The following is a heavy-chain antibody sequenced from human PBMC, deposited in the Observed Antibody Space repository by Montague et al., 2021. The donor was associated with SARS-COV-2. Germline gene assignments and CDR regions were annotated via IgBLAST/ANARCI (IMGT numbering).Heavy chain of an antibody. CDR3: ARAAGYNWNYGYNWFDP. J-gene: IGHJ5*02. Sequence: SETLSLTCTVSGGSISSYYWSWIRQPPGKGLEWIGYIYYSGSTNXXPSLKSRVTISVDTSKNQFSLKLSSVTAADTAVYYCARAAGYNWNYGYNWFDPWGQGTLVTVPS. V-gene: IGHV4-59*01. CDR2: IYYSGST. CDR1: GGSISSYY. D-gene: IGHD1-7*01.